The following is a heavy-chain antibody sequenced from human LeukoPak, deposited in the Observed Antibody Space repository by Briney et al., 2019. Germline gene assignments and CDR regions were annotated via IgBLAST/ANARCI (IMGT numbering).Heavy chain of an antibody. CDR1: GNYW. V-gene: IGHV3-74*01. CDR3: VSFYETY. CDR2: INSDGSWT. D-gene: IGHD2/OR15-2a*01. J-gene: IGHJ4*02. Sequence: GGSLRFSCAASGNYWMHWVRQAPGKGLVWVSHINSDGSWTSYADSVKGRFTISKDNAKNTVYLQMNSLRAEDTAVYYCVSFYETYWGRGTLVTVSS.